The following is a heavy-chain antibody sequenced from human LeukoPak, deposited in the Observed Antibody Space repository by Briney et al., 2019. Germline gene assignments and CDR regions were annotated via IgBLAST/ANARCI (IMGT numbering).Heavy chain of an antibody. CDR3: AKRWADSSGSQHYFDY. CDR2: IYPGDSDT. D-gene: IGHD3-22*01. CDR1: GYTFSTYW. J-gene: IGHJ4*02. Sequence: GESLKISCTASGYTFSTYWIGWVRQMPGKGLEWVGIIYPGDSDTRYNPSFLGQVTISADKSISTAYLQWSSLRPSDTAMYYCAKRWADSSGSQHYFDYWGQGTLVTVSS. V-gene: IGHV5-51*01.